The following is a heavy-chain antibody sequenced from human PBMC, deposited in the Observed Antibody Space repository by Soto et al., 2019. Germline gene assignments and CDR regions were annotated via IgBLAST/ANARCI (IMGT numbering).Heavy chain of an antibody. CDR3: ARGYGDRDYYYYYGMDV. Sequence: QVQLVQSGAEVKKPGSSVKVSCKASGGTFSSYAISWVRQAPGQGLEWMGGIIPIFGTANYAQKFQGRVTITADESTSTAYMELSCLRSEDTAVYYCARGYGDRDYYYYYGMDVWGQGTTVTVSS. CDR2: IIPIFGTA. CDR1: GGTFSSYA. V-gene: IGHV1-69*12. J-gene: IGHJ6*02. D-gene: IGHD4-17*01.